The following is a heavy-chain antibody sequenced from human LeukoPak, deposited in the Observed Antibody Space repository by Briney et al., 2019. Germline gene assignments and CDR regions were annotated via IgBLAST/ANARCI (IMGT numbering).Heavy chain of an antibody. CDR2: IYDSGTT. CDR1: GDSIRNSN. Sequence: AETLSLTCTVSGDSIRNSNLHWIRQPPGKALEWIASIYDSGTTNYSPSLKSRATMSVDTSKRQVSLRLTSVTAVDSGTYFCARGRSWVFGYVVPYYYYIDVWGRGTTITVS. D-gene: IGHD3-3*01. J-gene: IGHJ6*03. V-gene: IGHV4-59*01. CDR3: ARGRSWVFGYVVPYYYYIDV.